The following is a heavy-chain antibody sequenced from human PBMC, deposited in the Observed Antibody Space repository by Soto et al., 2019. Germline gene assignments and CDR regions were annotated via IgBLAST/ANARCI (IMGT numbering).Heavy chain of an antibody. Sequence: PWWSLRLSCSASVFTCSSYWMHWFRQVPGKGLLWVSRIDEYGSTINYADSVKGRFTISRDNARNTLYLEMNSLRAEDTALYYCTRDIGGKGAYWGPGTLVTVSS. J-gene: IGHJ4*02. CDR3: TRDIGGKGAY. CDR1: VFTCSSYW. V-gene: IGHV3-74*01. CDR2: IDEYGSTI. D-gene: IGHD3-10*01.